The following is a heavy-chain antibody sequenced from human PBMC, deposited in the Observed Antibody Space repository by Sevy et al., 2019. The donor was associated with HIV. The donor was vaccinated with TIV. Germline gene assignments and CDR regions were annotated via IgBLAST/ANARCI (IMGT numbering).Heavy chain of an antibody. D-gene: IGHD1-7*01. Sequence: ASVKVSCKVSGYTLTELSMHWVRQAPGKGLEWMGGFDPEDGETIYAQKFQGRVTMTEDTSTDTAYMELSSLRSEDTAVYYCATRDSQTTAPHYYYYMDVWGKGTTVTVSS. V-gene: IGHV1-24*01. CDR2: FDPEDGET. J-gene: IGHJ6*03. CDR3: ATRDSQTTAPHYYYYMDV. CDR1: GYTLTELS.